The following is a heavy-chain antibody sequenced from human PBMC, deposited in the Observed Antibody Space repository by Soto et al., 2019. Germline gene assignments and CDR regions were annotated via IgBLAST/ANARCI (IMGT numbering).Heavy chain of an antibody. Sequence: GGSLRLSCAASGFTFSSYGMHWVRQDPGKGLEWVAVISYDGSNKYYADSVKGRFTISRDNSKNTLYLQMNSLRAEDTAVYYCAKESYSSSWYPYYYYYYGMDVWGQGTTVTVSS. V-gene: IGHV3-30*18. CDR3: AKESYSSSWYPYYYYYYGMDV. D-gene: IGHD6-13*01. CDR2: ISYDGSNK. CDR1: GFTFSSYG. J-gene: IGHJ6*02.